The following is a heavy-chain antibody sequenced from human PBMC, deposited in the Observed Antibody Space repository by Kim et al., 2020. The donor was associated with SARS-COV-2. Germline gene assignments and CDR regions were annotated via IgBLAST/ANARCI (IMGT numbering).Heavy chain of an antibody. CDR1: GFRFEDYG. J-gene: IGHJ4*02. CDR2: ITANSDNM. V-gene: IGHV3-9*01. CDR3: VKQFGTDDESYFDH. D-gene: IGHD2-8*02. Sequence: GGSLRLSCVGSGFRFEDYGMHWVRQCPGKGLEWVSGITANSDNMAYADSVKGRFTTARDNARNSLYLQMNSLRGEDTAFYYCVKQFGTDDESYFDHWGQGILVTVSS.